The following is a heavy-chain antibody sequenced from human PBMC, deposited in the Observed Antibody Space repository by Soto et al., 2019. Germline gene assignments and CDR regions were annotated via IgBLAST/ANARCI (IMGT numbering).Heavy chain of an antibody. J-gene: IGHJ4*02. CDR2: ISSTTHYI. V-gene: IGHV3-21*06. CDR1: GFTFTRYS. CDR3: ARESEDLTSNFDF. Sequence: GGSLRLSCAASGFTFTRYSMNWVRQAPGKGLEWVSSISSTTHYIYYADSMRGRFTISRDNAKNAVYLEMNSLRAEDTAVYYCARESEDLTSNFDFWGQGTLVTVSS.